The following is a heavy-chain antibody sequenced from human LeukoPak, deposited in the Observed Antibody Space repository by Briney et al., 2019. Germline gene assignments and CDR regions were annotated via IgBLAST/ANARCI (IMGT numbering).Heavy chain of an antibody. Sequence: ASVKVSCKASGYTFTSYGISWVRQAPGQGLEWMGWISAYNGNTNYAQKLQGGVTMTTDTSTSTAYMELRSLRSDDTAVYYCARGPHIVVVVAAIRLRQNWFDPWGQGTLVTVSS. CDR2: ISAYNGNT. V-gene: IGHV1-18*01. J-gene: IGHJ5*02. CDR3: ARGPHIVVVVAAIRLRQNWFDP. D-gene: IGHD2-15*01. CDR1: GYTFTSYG.